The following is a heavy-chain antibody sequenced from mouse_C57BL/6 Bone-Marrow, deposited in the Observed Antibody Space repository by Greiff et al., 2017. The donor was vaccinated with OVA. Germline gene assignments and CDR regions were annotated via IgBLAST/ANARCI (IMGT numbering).Heavy chain of an antibody. D-gene: IGHD1-1*01. CDR3: ASYSYYGSSYDDY. CDR1: GYSFTGYY. V-gene: IGHV1-42*01. J-gene: IGHJ2*01. Sequence: EVQLQQSGPELVKPGASVKISCKASGYSFTGYYMNWVKQSPEKSLEWIGEINPSTGGTTYNQKFKAKATLTVDKSSSTAYMQLKSLTSEDSAVYYCASYSYYGSSYDDYWGQGTTLTVSS. CDR2: INPSTGGT.